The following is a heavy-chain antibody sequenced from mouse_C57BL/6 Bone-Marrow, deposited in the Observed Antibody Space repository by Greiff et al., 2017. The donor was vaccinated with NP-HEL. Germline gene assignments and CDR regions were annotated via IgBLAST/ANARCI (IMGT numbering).Heavy chain of an antibody. D-gene: IGHD2-4*01. J-gene: IGHJ2*01. V-gene: IGHV1-69*01. CDR3: AREPYDYDGYYFDY. Sequence: QVQLQQPGAELVMPGASVKLSCKASGYTFTSYWMHWVKQRPGQGLEWIGEIDPSDSYTNYHQKFKGKSTLTVDKSSSTAYMQLSSLTSEDSAVYYCAREPYDYDGYYFDYWGQGTTLTVSS. CDR1: GYTFTSYW. CDR2: IDPSDSYT.